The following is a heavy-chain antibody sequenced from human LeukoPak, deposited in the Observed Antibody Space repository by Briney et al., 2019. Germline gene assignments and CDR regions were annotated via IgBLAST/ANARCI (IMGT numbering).Heavy chain of an antibody. CDR3: ARDRGWQTFDY. Sequence: GGSLRLSCTASGFTFGDYSMTWVRQAPGKGLERVANIKHDGSENYYVDSVKGRFTISRDNAKNSVYLQMNSLRAEDTAVYYCARDRGWQTFDYWGQGSQVTVSS. D-gene: IGHD6-19*01. J-gene: IGHJ4*02. V-gene: IGHV3-7*01. CDR1: GFTFGDYS. CDR2: IKHDGSEN.